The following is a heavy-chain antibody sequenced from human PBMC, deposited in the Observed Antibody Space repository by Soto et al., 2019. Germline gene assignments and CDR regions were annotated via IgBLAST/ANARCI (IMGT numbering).Heavy chain of an antibody. CDR1: GYTFINYG. CDR2: MNPNSGNT. D-gene: IGHD3-3*01. J-gene: IGHJ6*02. Sequence: QIQLVQSGAEVKKPGASVKVSCKPSGYTFINYGITWVRQAPGQGLEWMGWMNPNSGNTGYAQKFQGRVTMTRNTSISTAYMELSSLRSEDTAVYYCAMDITIFGVRRDVWGQGTTVTVSS. V-gene: IGHV1-8*02. CDR3: AMDITIFGVRRDV.